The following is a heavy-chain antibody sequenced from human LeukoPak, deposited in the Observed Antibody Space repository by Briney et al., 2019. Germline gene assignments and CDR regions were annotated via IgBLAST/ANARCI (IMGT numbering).Heavy chain of an antibody. CDR2: ISSSSSYI. CDR1: GFTFSSYS. CDR3: ARASIGDYVWGSYRSYYFDY. V-gene: IGHV3-21*01. D-gene: IGHD3-16*02. J-gene: IGHJ4*02. Sequence: GGSLRLSCAASGFTFSSYSMNWVRQAPGKGLEWVSSISSSSSYIYYADSVKGRFTISRDNAKNSLYLQMNSLRAEDTAVYYCARASIGDYVWGSYRSYYFDYWGQGTLVTVSS.